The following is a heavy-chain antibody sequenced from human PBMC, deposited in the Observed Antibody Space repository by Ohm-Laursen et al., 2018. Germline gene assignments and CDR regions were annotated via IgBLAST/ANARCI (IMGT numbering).Heavy chain of an antibody. CDR1: GFTFSSYA. CDR3: AKDYSSGWYANWFDP. Sequence: SLRLSCAASGFTFSSYAMSWVHQAPGKGLEWVSAISGSGGSTYYADSVKGRFTISRDNSKSTLYLQMNSLRAEDTAVYYCAKDYSSGWYANWFDPWGQGTLVTVSS. V-gene: IGHV3-23*01. D-gene: IGHD6-19*01. CDR2: ISGSGGST. J-gene: IGHJ5*02.